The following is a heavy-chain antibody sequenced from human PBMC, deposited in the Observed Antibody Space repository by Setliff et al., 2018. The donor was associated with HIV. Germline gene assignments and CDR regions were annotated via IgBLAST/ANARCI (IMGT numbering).Heavy chain of an antibody. CDR2: MYDTGST. Sequence: SETLSLTCTVSGGSTDSGSYYWAWIRQPPGKRLEWIGSMYDTGSTYYNPSLKSRVTISIDTHKNQFSLKLNSVTAADTAMYYCARDGGSSGWYFVLGYSDYWGPGTLVTVSS. J-gene: IGHJ4*02. D-gene: IGHD6-19*01. CDR1: GGSTDSGSYY. V-gene: IGHV4-39*02. CDR3: ARDGGSSGWYFVLGYSDY.